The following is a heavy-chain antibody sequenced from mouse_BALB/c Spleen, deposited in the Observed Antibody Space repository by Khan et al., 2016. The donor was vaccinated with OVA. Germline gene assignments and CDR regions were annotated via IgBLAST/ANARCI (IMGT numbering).Heavy chain of an antibody. V-gene: IGHV9-3-1*01. D-gene: IGHD1-1*01. J-gene: IGHJ2*02. CDR3: ARYYGSSYDYFDY. CDR1: GYTFTNYG. CDR2: INTYTGEP. Sequence: QIQLVQSGPELKKPGETVKISCKASGYTFTNYGMNWVKQAPGKGLKWMGWINTYTGEPTYADDFKGRFAFSLETSASTAYLQINNLKHENTATYFCARYYGSSYDYFDYWGQGTSLTVSS.